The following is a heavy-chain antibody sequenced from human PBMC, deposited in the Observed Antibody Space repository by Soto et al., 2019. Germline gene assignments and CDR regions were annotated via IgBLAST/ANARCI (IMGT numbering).Heavy chain of an antibody. V-gene: IGHV3-23*01. CDR2: ISGSGDST. D-gene: IGHD3-10*01. Sequence: EVQLLESGGGLVQPGGSLRLSCAASGFTFSSYAMNWVRQAPGKGLEWVSVISGSGDSTYYADSVKGRLTISRDNSKNTLYLQMNSLRAEDTAVYYCAKRAYGSDFDYWGQGTLVTVSS. J-gene: IGHJ4*02. CDR1: GFTFSSYA. CDR3: AKRAYGSDFDY.